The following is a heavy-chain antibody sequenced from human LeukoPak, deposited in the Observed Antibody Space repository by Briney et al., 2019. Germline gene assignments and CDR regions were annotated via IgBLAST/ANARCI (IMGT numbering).Heavy chain of an antibody. D-gene: IGHD3-22*01. Sequence: ASVKVSCKASGYTFTGYYMHWVRQAPGQGLEWMGWINPNSGGTNYAQKFQGRVTMTRDTSISTACMELSRLTSDDTAVYYCARLSLRYYFDTSGPDYWGQGTLVTVSS. V-gene: IGHV1-2*02. CDR1: GYTFTGYY. CDR3: ARLSLRYYFDTSGPDY. CDR2: INPNSGGT. J-gene: IGHJ4*02.